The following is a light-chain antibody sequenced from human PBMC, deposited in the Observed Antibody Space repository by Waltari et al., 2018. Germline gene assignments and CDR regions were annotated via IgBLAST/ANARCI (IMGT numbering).Light chain of an antibody. J-gene: IGKJ1*01. CDR2: HAS. Sequence: EIVLTQSPGTLSLSPGERATLSCRASQSVGRSLAWYQQKPGQAPRLLIYHASNRATGIPDRFSGSGSVTDFSLTISRLEPEEFAVYYCQHYVTLPVTFGQGTKVEIK. CDR3: QHYVTLPVT. CDR1: QSVGRS. V-gene: IGKV3-20*01.